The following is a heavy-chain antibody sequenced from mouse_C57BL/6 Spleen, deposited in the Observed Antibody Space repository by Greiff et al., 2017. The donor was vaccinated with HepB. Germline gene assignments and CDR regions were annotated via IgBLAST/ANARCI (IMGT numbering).Heavy chain of an antibody. CDR1: GYTFTSYW. CDR2: INPSNGGT. Sequence: VQLKQPGTELVKPGASVKLSCKASGYTFTSYWMHWVKQRPGQGLEWIGNINPSNGGTNYNEKFKSKATLTVDKSSSPAYMQFSSLTSEDAAVYYCATPPTGVAKGGFAYWGQGTLVTVAA. D-gene: IGHD1-1*01. J-gene: IGHJ3*01. V-gene: IGHV1-53*01. CDR3: ATPPTGVAKGGFAY.